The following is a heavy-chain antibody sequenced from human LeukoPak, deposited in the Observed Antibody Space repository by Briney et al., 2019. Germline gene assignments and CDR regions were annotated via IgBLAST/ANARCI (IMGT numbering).Heavy chain of an antibody. D-gene: IGHD4-23*01. CDR3: ARDKYGGNSNAFDI. CDR1: GFTFSSYW. J-gene: IGHJ3*02. Sequence: PGGSLRLSCAASGFTFSSYWMHWVRQAPGKGQVWISRIKSDGSSTEYADSVKGRFTISRDNAKNTLYLQMNSLRAEDTAMYSCARDKYGGNSNAFDIWGQGTMVTVAS. V-gene: IGHV3-74*03. CDR2: IKSDGSST.